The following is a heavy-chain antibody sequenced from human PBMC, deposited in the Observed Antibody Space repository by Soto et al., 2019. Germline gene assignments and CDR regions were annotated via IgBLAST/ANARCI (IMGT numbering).Heavy chain of an antibody. CDR1: GGSFSGYY. CDR2: INHSGST. CDR3: ARSIYGSGSYHSLFDP. V-gene: IGHV4-34*01. Sequence: PSETLSLTCAVYGGSFSGYYWSWIRQPPGKGLEWIGEINHSGSTNYNPSLKSRVTISVDTSKNQFSLKLSSVTAADTAVYYCARSIYGSGSYHSLFDPWGQGTLVPVSS. D-gene: IGHD3-10*01. J-gene: IGHJ5*02.